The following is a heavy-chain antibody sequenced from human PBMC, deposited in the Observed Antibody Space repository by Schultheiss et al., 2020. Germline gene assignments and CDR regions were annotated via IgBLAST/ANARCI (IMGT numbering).Heavy chain of an antibody. Sequence: GGSLRLSCATSGFYFSSYAMNWVRQAPGKGLECVSGISGSGGSTYYADSVKGRFTISRDNAKNSLFLQINSLRAEDTAVYYCATVTPVRGHYYGMDDWDQGTTVTVSS. CDR2: ISGSGGST. V-gene: IGHV3-23*01. CDR3: ATVTPVRGHYYGMDD. J-gene: IGHJ6*02. CDR1: GFYFSSYA. D-gene: IGHD3-16*01.